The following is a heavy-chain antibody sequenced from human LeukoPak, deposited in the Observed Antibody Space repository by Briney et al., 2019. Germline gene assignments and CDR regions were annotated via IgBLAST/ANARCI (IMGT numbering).Heavy chain of an antibody. CDR1: GFTFSSYA. V-gene: IGHV3-30-3*01. CDR2: ISYDGDHK. J-gene: IGHJ4*02. Sequence: GGSLRLSCAASGFTFSSYAMSWVRQAPGKGLEWVAVISYDGDHKYYPDSVKGRFTISRDNSKNTVYLQMNSLRVEDTAVYFCAREYYSGNYYVFDYWGQGTLVTVSS. CDR3: AREYYSGNYYVFDY. D-gene: IGHD1-26*01.